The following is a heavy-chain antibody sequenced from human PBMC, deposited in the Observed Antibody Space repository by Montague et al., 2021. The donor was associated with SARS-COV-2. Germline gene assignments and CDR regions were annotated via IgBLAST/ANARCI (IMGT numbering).Heavy chain of an antibody. Sequence: SETLSLTCGLSGGSLSGYHWSWIRQPPGKGLEWIGEIGPSGSTNXNPSRKSRVIISLDTSKNQFSLKLSSVTAADTAVYYCARGLIDITMMVVVFTGASLYFDYWGQGILVTVSS. J-gene: IGHJ4*02. CDR3: ARGLIDITMMVVVFTGASLYFDY. CDR2: IGPSGST. D-gene: IGHD3-22*01. V-gene: IGHV4-34*01. CDR1: GGSLSGYH.